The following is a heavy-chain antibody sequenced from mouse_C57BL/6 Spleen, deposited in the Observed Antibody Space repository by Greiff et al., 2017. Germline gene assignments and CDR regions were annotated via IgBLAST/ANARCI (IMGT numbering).Heavy chain of an antibody. Sequence: QVQLQQSGPELVKPGASVKISCKASGYAFSSSWMHWVKQRPGKGLEWIGRIDPGDGDTNYHGKFKGKATLTADKSSSTAYIQLSSLTSEDSAVYFCARSGEYYGSSYGLDYAMDDWGQGTSVTVSS. J-gene: IGHJ4*01. CDR1: GYAFSSSW. CDR3: ARSGEYYGSSYGLDYAMDD. V-gene: IGHV1-82*01. D-gene: IGHD1-1*01. CDR2: IDPGDGDT.